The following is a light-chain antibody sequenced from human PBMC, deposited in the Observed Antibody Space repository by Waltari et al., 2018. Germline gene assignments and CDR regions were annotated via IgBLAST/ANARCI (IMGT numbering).Light chain of an antibody. Sequence: EIVLTQSPGTLSLSPGERATLFCRASQSVSSSYLAWYQQKPGQAPRVLIHGASNRATGIPDRFSGSGSGTDFTLTISGLEPEDFAVYYCQQYGSSPWTFGQGTKVEIK. CDR2: GAS. J-gene: IGKJ1*01. V-gene: IGKV3-20*01. CDR3: QQYGSSPWT. CDR1: QSVSSSY.